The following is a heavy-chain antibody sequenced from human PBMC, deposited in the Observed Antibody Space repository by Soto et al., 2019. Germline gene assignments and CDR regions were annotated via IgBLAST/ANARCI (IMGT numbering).Heavy chain of an antibody. CDR2: ISGRSGTT. J-gene: IGHJ4*02. CDR3: ANGGQWLPYFFDY. D-gene: IGHD6-19*01. V-gene: IGHV3-23*01. CDR1: GFTFSNYA. Sequence: EVQLLESGGNLVQPGGPLRLSCAASGFTFSNYAMSWVRQAPGKGLEWVSAISGRSGTTYYAASVKGRFTISRDNSKNTLYLQMNSLRVEDTAVYYCANGGQWLPYFFDYWGQGTLVTVSS.